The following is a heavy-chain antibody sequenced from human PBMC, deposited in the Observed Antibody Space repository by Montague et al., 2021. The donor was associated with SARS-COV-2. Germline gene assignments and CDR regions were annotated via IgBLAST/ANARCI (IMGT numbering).Heavy chain of an antibody. CDR2: IYYSGST. CDR3: ASYTYCYDSSGSDAFDI. Sequence: SETLSLTCTVSGGSISSSSYYWGWHRQPPGKGLEWIGSIYYSGSTYYNPSLKSRVTISVDTSKNPFSLKLSTVTAADTAVYYCASYTYCYDSSGSDAFDIWGQGTMVTVSS. V-gene: IGHV4-39*01. CDR1: GGSISSSSYY. J-gene: IGHJ3*02. D-gene: IGHD3-22*01.